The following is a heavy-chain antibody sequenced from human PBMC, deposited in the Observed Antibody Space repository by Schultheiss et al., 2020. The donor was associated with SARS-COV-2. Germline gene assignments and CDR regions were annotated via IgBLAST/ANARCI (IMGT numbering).Heavy chain of an antibody. J-gene: IGHJ4*02. CDR2: IYWNDDK. Sequence: TLSLTCTVSGGSISSYYWSWIRQPPGKALEWLALIYWNDDKRYSPSLKSRLTITKDTSKNQVVLTMTNMDPVDTATYYCAHWKDIVVVPAATYFDYWGQGTLVTVSS. D-gene: IGHD2-2*01. V-gene: IGHV2-5*01. CDR1: GGSISSYYW. CDR3: AHWKDIVVVPAATYFDY.